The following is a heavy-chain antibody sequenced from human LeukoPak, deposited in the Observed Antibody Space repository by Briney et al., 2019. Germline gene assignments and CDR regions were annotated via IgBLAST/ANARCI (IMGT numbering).Heavy chain of an antibody. Sequence: SQTLSLTCAISGDSVSNNNAAWHWIRQSPSRGLEWLGRTYYRSKWYNDYAESVKSRITINPDTSKNQFSLQLNSVTPEDTAVYFCVRDLTGGTLFDYWGQGTLVTVSS. CDR1: GDSVSNNNAA. J-gene: IGHJ4*02. V-gene: IGHV6-1*01. CDR3: VRDLTGGTLFDY. D-gene: IGHD3-9*01. CDR2: TYYRSKWYN.